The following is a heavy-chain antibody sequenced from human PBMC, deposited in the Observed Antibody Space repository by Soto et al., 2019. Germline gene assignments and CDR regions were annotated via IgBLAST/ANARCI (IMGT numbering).Heavy chain of an antibody. Sequence: QVQLVQSGAEVKKPGASVKVSCKASGYTFTSYGISWVRQAPGQGLEWMGWISAYNGNTNYAQKLQGRVTMTTDTSTSTAYMELRSLRSDDTAVYYCARDRAAFGYNWYDMGFDYWGQGTLVTVSS. CDR2: ISAYNGNT. CDR1: GYTFTSYG. J-gene: IGHJ4*02. CDR3: ARDRAAFGYNWYDMGFDY. V-gene: IGHV1-18*01. D-gene: IGHD1-1*01.